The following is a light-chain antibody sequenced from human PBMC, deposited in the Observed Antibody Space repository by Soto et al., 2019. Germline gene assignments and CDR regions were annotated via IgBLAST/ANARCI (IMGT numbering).Light chain of an antibody. CDR2: EVT. J-gene: IGLJ2*01. CDR1: SSDLGDFNY. Sequence: QSALTQPPSASGSPGQSVTISCTGTSSDLGDFNYVSWYQQHPGQVPKLMIYEVTKRHSGVPDRFSGSTSGNTASLTVSGLQAEDEADYYCSSRIGGTSVVFGGGTKLTVL. CDR3: SSRIGGTSVV. V-gene: IGLV2-8*01.